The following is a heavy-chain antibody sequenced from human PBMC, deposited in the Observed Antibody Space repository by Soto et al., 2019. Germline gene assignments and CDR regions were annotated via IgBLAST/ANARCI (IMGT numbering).Heavy chain of an antibody. CDR1: GYSISIGNY. Sequence: KPSETVSLTCPVSGYSISIGNYWGWIRQPPGKRLEWIGSIYQSGSTYYNPSLRSRATISVDTSKNQFSLKLSSVTAADTAVYYCARVLGAPLYSFDYWGPRLLVTVST. CDR2: IYQSGST. D-gene: IGHD1-26*01. J-gene: IGHJ4*02. CDR3: ARVLGAPLYSFDY. V-gene: IGHV4-38-2*02.